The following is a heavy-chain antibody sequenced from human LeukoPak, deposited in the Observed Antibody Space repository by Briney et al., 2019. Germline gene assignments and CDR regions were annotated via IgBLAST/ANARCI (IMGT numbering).Heavy chain of an antibody. CDR2: IYSGGST. D-gene: IGHD6-13*01. Sequence: GGSLRLSCAASGFTGSGNYMSWVRQAPGKGLEWVSVIYSGGSTNYADSVKGRFSISRDNSKKTLYLQMNSLRGEDTAVYYCARKAASDYWGQGTLVTVSS. J-gene: IGHJ4*02. CDR1: GFTGSGNY. V-gene: IGHV3-66*01. CDR3: ARKAASDY.